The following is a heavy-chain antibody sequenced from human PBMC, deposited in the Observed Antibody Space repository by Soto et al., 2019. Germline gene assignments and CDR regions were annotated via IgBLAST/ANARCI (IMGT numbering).Heavy chain of an antibody. J-gene: IGHJ6*02. Sequence: ASVKVSCKASGYTFTSYAMNWVRQAPGQGLEWMGWINTNTGNPTYAQGFTGRFVFSLDTSVSTAYLQICSLKAEDTAVYYCARVPTWNYHFWSGYRTYYSGMDVWGQGTTVTVSS. CDR3: ARVPTWNYHFWSGYRTYYSGMDV. CDR1: GYTFTSYA. V-gene: IGHV7-4-1*01. D-gene: IGHD3-3*01. CDR2: INTNTGNP.